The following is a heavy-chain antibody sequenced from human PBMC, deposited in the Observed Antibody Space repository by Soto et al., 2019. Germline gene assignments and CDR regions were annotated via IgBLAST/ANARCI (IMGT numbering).Heavy chain of an antibody. D-gene: IGHD5-12*01. J-gene: IGHJ4*02. CDR1: GDSFSSYA. V-gene: IGHV1-69*12. CDR3: PRDGDSGTYEY. Sequence: QVQLVQSGAEVKKPGSSVKVSCKASGDSFSSYAMSWVRQAPGQGLEWMGGIVPIFGSRNYAQKLQGRVTITADESTSTVYMELTSLTYDDTAIYYCPRDGDSGTYEYWGQGTLVTVSS. CDR2: IVPIFGSR.